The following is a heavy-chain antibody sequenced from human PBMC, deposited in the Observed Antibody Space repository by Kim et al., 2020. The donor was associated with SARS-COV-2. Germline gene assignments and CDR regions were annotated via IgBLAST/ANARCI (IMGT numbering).Heavy chain of an antibody. J-gene: IGHJ4*02. Sequence: GGSLRLSCAASGFTFSSYGMHWVRQAPGKGLEWVAVISYDGSNKYYADSVKGRFTISRDNSKNTLYLQMNSLRAEDTAVYYCARDGVRGVTFDYWGQGTLVTVSS. CDR1: GFTFSSYG. CDR2: ISYDGSNK. V-gene: IGHV3-33*05. D-gene: IGHD3-10*01. CDR3: ARDGVRGVTFDY.